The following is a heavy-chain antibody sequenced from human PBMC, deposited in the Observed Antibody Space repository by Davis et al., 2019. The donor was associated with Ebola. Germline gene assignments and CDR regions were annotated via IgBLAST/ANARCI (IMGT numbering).Heavy chain of an antibody. CDR3: ASGYSGYGVDY. CDR2: INAGNGNT. Sequence: ASVKVSCKASGYTFTSYAMHWVRQAPGQRLEWMGWINAGNGNTKYSQKFQGRVTITRDTSASTAYMELSRLRSDDTAVYYCASGYSGYGVDYWGQGTLVTVSS. J-gene: IGHJ4*02. V-gene: IGHV1-3*01. CDR1: GYTFTSYA. D-gene: IGHD5-12*01.